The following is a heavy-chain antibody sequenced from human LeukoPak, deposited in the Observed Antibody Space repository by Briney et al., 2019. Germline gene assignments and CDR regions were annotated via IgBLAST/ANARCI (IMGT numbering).Heavy chain of an antibody. CDR2: ISSSGSTI. D-gene: IGHD3-10*02. J-gene: IGHJ6*04. CDR3: AELGITMIGGV. V-gene: IGHV3-48*03. CDR1: GFTFSSYE. Sequence: GGSLRLTCAGSGFTFSSYEMNWVRQAPGKGLEWVSYISSSGSTIYYADSVKGRFTISRDNAKNSLYLQMNSLRAEDTAVYYCAELGITMIGGVWGKGTTVIISS.